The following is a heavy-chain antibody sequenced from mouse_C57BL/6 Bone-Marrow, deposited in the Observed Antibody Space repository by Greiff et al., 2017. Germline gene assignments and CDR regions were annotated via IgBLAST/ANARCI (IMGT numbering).Heavy chain of an antibody. CDR1: GYTFTAYE. V-gene: IGHV1-15*01. CDR2: IVPETGGT. CDR3: TRWGIYYDAMDY. D-gene: IGHD2-1*01. J-gene: IGHJ4*01. Sequence: VQLQQSGAELVRPGASVTLSCKASGYTFTAYEMPWVKQTPVHGLEWIGAIVPETGGTAYNQKFKGKAILTAAKSSSTAYMELRRLTSEDSAVYYCTRWGIYYDAMDYGAKGTSVTVS.